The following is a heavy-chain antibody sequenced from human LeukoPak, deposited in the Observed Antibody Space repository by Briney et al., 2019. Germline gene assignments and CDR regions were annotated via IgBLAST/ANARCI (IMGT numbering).Heavy chain of an antibody. D-gene: IGHD2-21*01. Sequence: GGSLRLSCAASGFTFSSYGMHWVRQAPGKGLEWVAVISYDGSNKYYADSVKGRFTISRDNSKNTLYLQMNSLRAEDTAVYYCAKDLGGDQDYWGQGTLATVSS. J-gene: IGHJ4*02. CDR3: AKDLGGDQDY. CDR2: ISYDGSNK. V-gene: IGHV3-30*18. CDR1: GFTFSSYG.